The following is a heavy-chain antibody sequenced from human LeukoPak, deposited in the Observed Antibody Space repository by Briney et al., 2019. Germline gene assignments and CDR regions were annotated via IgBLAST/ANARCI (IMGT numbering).Heavy chain of an antibody. Sequence: GGSLRLSCAASGFMFSNYAMTWVRQAPGKGLEWVANIKQDGSEKYYVDSVKGRFTISRDNAKNSLYLQMNSLRAEDTAVYYCARGGGYGYYYFDYWGQGTLVTVSS. D-gene: IGHD5-18*01. CDR1: GFMFSNYA. CDR2: IKQDGSEK. V-gene: IGHV3-7*01. J-gene: IGHJ4*02. CDR3: ARGGGYGYYYFDY.